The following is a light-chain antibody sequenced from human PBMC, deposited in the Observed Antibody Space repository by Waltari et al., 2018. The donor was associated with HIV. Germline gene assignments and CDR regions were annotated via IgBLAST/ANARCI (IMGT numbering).Light chain of an antibody. CDR3: QVWDSSSDLNVV. V-gene: IGLV3-21*02. CDR2: DDS. J-gene: IGLJ2*01. Sequence: SYVLTHPPPASVAPGQTATFSCGGPPLETKSVHSYQQRPGQAPVVVVYDDSGRPSGIPWRFSGSNSGNTATLTINRVEAGDEADYYCQVWDSSSDLNVVFGGGTKLTVL. CDR1: PLETKS.